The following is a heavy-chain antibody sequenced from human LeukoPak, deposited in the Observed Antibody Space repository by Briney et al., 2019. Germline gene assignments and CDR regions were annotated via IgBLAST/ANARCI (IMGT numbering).Heavy chain of an antibody. CDR2: SHYSGST. CDR3: ARLGVRYSTSSWWFDP. CDR1: GGSVTGNSYY. J-gene: IGHJ5*02. Sequence: PSETLSLTCTVSGGSVTGNSYYWGWIRQPPGKGLEWIASSHYSGSTYYNPSLQSRVSISVDTSRNQFSLKLSSATAADTAVYYCARLGVRYSTSSWWFDPWGQGILVTVSS. V-gene: IGHV4-39*01. D-gene: IGHD6-6*01.